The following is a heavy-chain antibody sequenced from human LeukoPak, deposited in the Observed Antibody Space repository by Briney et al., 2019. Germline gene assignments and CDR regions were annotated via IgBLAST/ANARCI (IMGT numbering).Heavy chain of an antibody. Sequence: SQTLSLTCTVSGGSISSGSYYWSWIRQPAGKGLEWIGRIYTSGSTNYNPSLKSRVTISVDTSKNQFSLKLSSVTAADTAVYYCAREGVGIAARLVDYWGQGTLVTVSS. D-gene: IGHD6-6*01. CDR1: GGSISSGSYY. V-gene: IGHV4-61*02. CDR3: AREGVGIAARLVDY. CDR2: IYTSGST. J-gene: IGHJ4*02.